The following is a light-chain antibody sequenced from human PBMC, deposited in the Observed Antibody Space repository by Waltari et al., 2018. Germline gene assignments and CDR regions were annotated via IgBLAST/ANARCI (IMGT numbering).Light chain of an antibody. CDR2: VNSDGTH. V-gene: IGLV4-69*01. CDR3: QTWGTGTVV. J-gene: IGLJ2*01. CDR1: SGHSPYS. Sequence: QLVLTHSPSASASLGASVKLTCTLRSGHSPYSIAWHQQQPEKGPRYLMRVNSDGTHSKGDGIPDRFSGSTSGGERHLTISSLQSEDEADYYCQTWGTGTVVFGGGTKLTVL.